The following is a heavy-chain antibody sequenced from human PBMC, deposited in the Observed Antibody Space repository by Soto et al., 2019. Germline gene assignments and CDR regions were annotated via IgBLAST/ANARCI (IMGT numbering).Heavy chain of an antibody. V-gene: IGHV3-74*01. Sequence: EVQLVESEGGLVQPGGSLRVTCAASGFTFSSYWMRWVRQAPGKGLVWVSRINSHGSSTSYADSVKGRFTISRDNAKNTVYLQMNSLRAEDTAVYYCASPYIYSSGLYFYGLDVWGQGTTVTVSS. CDR3: ASPYIYSSGLYFYGLDV. CDR1: GFTFSSYW. J-gene: IGHJ6*02. CDR2: INSHGSST. D-gene: IGHD6-19*01.